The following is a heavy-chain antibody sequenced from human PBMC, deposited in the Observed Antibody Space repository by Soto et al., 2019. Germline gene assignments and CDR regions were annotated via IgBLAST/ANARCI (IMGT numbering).Heavy chain of an antibody. Sequence: EVQLLESGGGLVQPGGSLRLSCAASGFNFNIYAMTWVRQAPGKGLEWVSTISPGGDSTYFADPVKGRVTISRDNSKNTLYLQMTSLRARATAKYFCAKALGNPHFYSYMDDCGPGTTLTVSS. D-gene: IGHD1-1*01. J-gene: IGHJ6*03. CDR1: GFNFNIYA. CDR2: ISPGGDST. V-gene: IGHV3-23*01. CDR3: AKALGNPHFYSYMDD.